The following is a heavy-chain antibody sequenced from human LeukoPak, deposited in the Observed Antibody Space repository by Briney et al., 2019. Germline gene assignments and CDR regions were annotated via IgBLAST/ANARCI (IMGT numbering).Heavy chain of an antibody. V-gene: IGHV1-2*02. D-gene: IGHD3-22*01. CDR3: ARAVVVIPTLPDY. Sequence: ASVKVSCKASGYTFTGYYMHWVRQAPGQGLEWMGWINPNSGGTNYAQKFQGRVTMTRDTSISTAYMELSRLRSDDTAVYYCARAVVVIPTLPDYWGQGTLATVSS. CDR1: GYTFTGYY. J-gene: IGHJ4*02. CDR2: INPNSGGT.